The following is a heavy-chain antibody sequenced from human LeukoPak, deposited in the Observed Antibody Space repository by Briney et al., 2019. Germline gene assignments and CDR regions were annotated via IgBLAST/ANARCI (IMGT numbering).Heavy chain of an antibody. CDR1: GYTFTSYD. D-gene: IGHD5-18*01. V-gene: IGHV1-8*01. CDR3: ARERRVGYSYGFGY. CDR2: MNPNSGNT. Sequence: ASVKVSCKASGYTFTSYDSNWVRQATGQGLEWMGWMNPNSGNTGYAQKFQGRVTMTRNTSISTAYMELSSLRSEDTAVYYCARERRVGYSYGFGYWGQGTLVTVSS. J-gene: IGHJ4*02.